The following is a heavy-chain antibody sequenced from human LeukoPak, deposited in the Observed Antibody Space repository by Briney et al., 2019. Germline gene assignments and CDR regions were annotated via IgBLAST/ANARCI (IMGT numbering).Heavy chain of an antibody. J-gene: IGHJ3*02. Sequence: SLRLSCAASGFTFDDYAMHWVRQAPGKGLEWVSGISWNSGSIGYADSVKGRFTISRDNAENSLYLQMNSLRAEDTALYYCAKAKGAVADKDAFDIWGQGTMVTVSS. V-gene: IGHV3-9*01. CDR2: ISWNSGSI. CDR3: AKAKGAVADKDAFDI. D-gene: IGHD6-19*01. CDR1: GFTFDDYA.